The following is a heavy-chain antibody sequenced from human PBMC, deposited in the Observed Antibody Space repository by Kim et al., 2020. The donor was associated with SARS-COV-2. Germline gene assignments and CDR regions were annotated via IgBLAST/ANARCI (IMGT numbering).Heavy chain of an antibody. V-gene: IGHV4-39*01. CDR1: GGSISSSSYY. J-gene: IGHJ3*02. CDR3: ARRDYDYSYYYGSGSSLGAFDI. Sequence: SQTLSLTCTVSGGSISSSSYYRGRIRQPPGKGLEWIGSIYYSGSTYYNPSLKSRVTISVDPSKNQFSLKLSSVTAADTAVYYCARRDYDYSYYYGSGSSLGAFDIWGQGTMVTVSS. D-gene: IGHD3-10*01. CDR2: IYYSGST.